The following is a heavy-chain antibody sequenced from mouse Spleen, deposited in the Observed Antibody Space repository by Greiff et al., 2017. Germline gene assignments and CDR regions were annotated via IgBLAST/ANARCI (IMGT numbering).Heavy chain of an antibody. D-gene: IGHD2-13*01. CDR1: GYTFTSYW. V-gene: IGHV1-64*01. Sequence: QVQLKESGAELVKPGASVKLSCKASGYTFTSYWMHWVKQRPGQGLEWIGMIHPNSGSTNYNEKFKGKATLTVDKSSSTAYMQLSSLTSEDSAVYYCARGNGDYPFDYWGQGTTLTVSS. CDR3: ARGNGDYPFDY. CDR2: IHPNSGST. J-gene: IGHJ2*01.